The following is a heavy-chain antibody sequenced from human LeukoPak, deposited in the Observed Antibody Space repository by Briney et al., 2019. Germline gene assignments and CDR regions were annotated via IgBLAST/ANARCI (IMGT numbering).Heavy chain of an antibody. CDR1: GGSISSSSYS. V-gene: IGHV4-39*01. Sequence: LETLSITCTVSGGSISSSSYSWGWIRQPPGKGLEWIGSIYYSGSTYYNPSLKSRVTISVDTSKNQFSLKLSSVTAADTAVYYCARQGGDTAMDNLDYWGQGTLVTVSS. CDR3: ARQGGDTAMDNLDY. CDR2: IYYSGST. J-gene: IGHJ4*02. D-gene: IGHD5-18*01.